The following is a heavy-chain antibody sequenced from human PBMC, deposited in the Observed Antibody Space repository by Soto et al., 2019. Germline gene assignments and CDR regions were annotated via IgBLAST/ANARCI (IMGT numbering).Heavy chain of an antibody. Sequence: GGSLRLSCAASGFTFSSYGMHWVRQAPGKGLEWVAVTSYDGSNKYYADSVKGRFTISRDNSKNTLYLQMNSLRAEDTAVYYCAKDRRDDSSGYYPSDYWGQGTLVTVSS. CDR2: TSYDGSNK. J-gene: IGHJ4*02. CDR3: AKDRRDDSSGYYPSDY. CDR1: GFTFSSYG. V-gene: IGHV3-30*18. D-gene: IGHD3-22*01.